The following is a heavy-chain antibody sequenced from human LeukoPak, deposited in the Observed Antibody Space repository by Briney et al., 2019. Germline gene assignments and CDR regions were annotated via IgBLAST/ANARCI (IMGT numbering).Heavy chain of an antibody. V-gene: IGHV3-66*01. CDR3: GVGSGRNWFDP. J-gene: IGHJ5*02. CDR2: ISSGGST. D-gene: IGHD6-19*01. CDR1: GFTVSSNY. Sequence: GRSLRLSCAASGFTVSSNYMSWVRQAPGKGLEWVSVISSGGSTYYADSVKGRFTISRDNSKNTLYLQMNSLRAEDTAVYYCGVGSGRNWFDPWGQGTLVTVSS.